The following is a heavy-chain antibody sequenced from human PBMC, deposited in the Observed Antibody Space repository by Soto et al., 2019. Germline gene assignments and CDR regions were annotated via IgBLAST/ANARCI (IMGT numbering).Heavy chain of an antibody. CDR1: GGSFSGYY. V-gene: IGHV4-34*01. Sequence: PSETLSLTCAVYGGSFSGYYWSWIRQPPGKGLEWIGEINHSGSNNYNPSLKSRVAISVDTSKNQFSLKLSSVTAADTAVYYCARAYDSSGYYYVFSDQSLFDYWGQGTLVTVSS. J-gene: IGHJ4*02. CDR2: INHSGSN. D-gene: IGHD3-22*01. CDR3: ARAYDSSGYYYVFSDQSLFDY.